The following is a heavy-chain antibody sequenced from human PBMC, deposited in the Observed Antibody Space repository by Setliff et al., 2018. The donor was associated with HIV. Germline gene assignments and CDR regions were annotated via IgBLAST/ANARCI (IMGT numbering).Heavy chain of an antibody. J-gene: IGHJ5*02. Sequence: PSETLSLTCAVSGGSISSSNWWSWVRQPPGKGLEWIGEIYHSGSTNYNPSLKSRVTISVDTAKNQFSLKLSSVTAADTAVYYCARLRGSYDFSNWFDPWGQGTQVTVSS. CDR1: GGSISSSNW. CDR2: IYHSGST. CDR3: ARLRGSYDFSNWFDP. D-gene: IGHD3-3*01. V-gene: IGHV4-4*02.